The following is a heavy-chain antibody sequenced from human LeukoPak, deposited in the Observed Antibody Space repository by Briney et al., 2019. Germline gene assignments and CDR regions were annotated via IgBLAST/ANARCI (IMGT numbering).Heavy chain of an antibody. J-gene: IGHJ3*02. CDR2: IEPSGKT. Sequence: SQTLSLTCTVSGGSIISGLYFWSWIRQLPGKGLEWIVYIEPSGKTYLSPPLKSRLTISMDTPENHLSLNLSSVTAADTAVYYCARQTARRGWADDAFDIWGQGTMVTVSS. CDR3: ARQTARRGWADDAFDI. V-gene: IGHV4-31*03. D-gene: IGHD6-19*01. CDR1: GGSIISGLYF.